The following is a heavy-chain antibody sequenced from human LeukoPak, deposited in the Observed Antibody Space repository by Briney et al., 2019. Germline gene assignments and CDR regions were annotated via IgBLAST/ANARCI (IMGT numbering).Heavy chain of an antibody. V-gene: IGHV4-31*03. CDR1: GGSISSGGYY. Sequence: SETLSLTCTVSGGSISSGGYYWSWIRQHPGKGLEWIGYIYYSGSTYYNPSLKSRVTISVDTSKNQFSLKLSSVTAADTAVYYCARAPEYYDFWSGYHPRHWFDPWGQGTLVTVSS. D-gene: IGHD3-3*01. J-gene: IGHJ5*02. CDR2: IYYSGST. CDR3: ARAPEYYDFWSGYHPRHWFDP.